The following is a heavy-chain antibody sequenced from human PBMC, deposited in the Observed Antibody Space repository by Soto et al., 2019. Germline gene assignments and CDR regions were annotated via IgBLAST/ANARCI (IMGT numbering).Heavy chain of an antibody. CDR1: GGTFSNYP. V-gene: IGHV1-69*12. J-gene: IGHJ2*01. CDR2: IIPIFGTV. Sequence: QVQLVQSGAEVKKPGSSVKVSCKASGGTFSNYPVSWVRQAPGQGLEWMGGIIPIFGTVNYAQNFQGRLTLTADEAPSTAYMELSTLRSEDTAVYYCARGNHRWLQLWYFDLWGRGTLVTVSS. D-gene: IGHD5-12*01. CDR3: ARGNHRWLQLWYFDL.